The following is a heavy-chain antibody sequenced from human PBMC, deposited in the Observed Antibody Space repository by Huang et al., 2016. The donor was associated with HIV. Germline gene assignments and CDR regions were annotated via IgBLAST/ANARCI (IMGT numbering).Heavy chain of an antibody. CDR1: GFTFSSYS. CDR2: ISSGSSTI. J-gene: IGHJ3*02. CDR3: AREYKSMIVVVPHDAFDI. V-gene: IGHV3-48*01. D-gene: IGHD3-22*01. Sequence: EVQLVESGGGLVQPGGSLRLSCAASGFTFSSYSMNWCRQAPGKGLEWVSYISSGSSTIYYADSVKGRFTISRDNAKNSLYLQMNSLRPEDMAVYYCAREYKSMIVVVPHDAFDIWGQGTMVTVSS.